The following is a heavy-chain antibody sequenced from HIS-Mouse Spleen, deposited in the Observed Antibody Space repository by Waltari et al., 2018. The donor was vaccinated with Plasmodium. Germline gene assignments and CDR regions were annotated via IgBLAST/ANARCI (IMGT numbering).Heavy chain of an antibody. CDR3: ASSWYWYFDL. CDR1: GIPFSSYW. V-gene: IGHV3-7*01. D-gene: IGHD6-13*01. Sequence: EVQLVASGGGLVQPGGSLRLSCATSGIPFSSYWMSWVRQAQGKGLECVDNIKQDGSEKYYVDSVKGRFTISRDNAKNSLYLQMNSLRAEDTAVYYCASSWYWYFDLWGRGTLVTVSS. CDR2: IKQDGSEK. J-gene: IGHJ2*01.